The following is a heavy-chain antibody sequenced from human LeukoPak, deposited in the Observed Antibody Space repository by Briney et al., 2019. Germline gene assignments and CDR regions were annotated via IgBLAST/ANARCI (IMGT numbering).Heavy chain of an antibody. CDR1: AVSFSGNY. D-gene: IGHD2-21*01. Sequence: PSETLSLTCGVRAVSFSGNYWSWIRQSPGKGLEWIGEIYQSKYTTYNPSLKSRVTISADTSVNQLPLRVTSVTAADTAIYYCARIRRSPGDDSCYNYWGRGTLVTVSS. CDR2: IYQSKYT. CDR3: ARIRRSPGDDSCYNY. V-gene: IGHV4-34*01. J-gene: IGHJ4*02.